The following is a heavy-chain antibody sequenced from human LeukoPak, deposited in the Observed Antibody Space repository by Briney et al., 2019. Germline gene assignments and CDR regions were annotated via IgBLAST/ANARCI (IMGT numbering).Heavy chain of an antibody. CDR2: ISSSGSTI. CDR3: ARGPTMITPAIRPYYMDV. J-gene: IGHJ6*03. V-gene: IGHV3-11*04. D-gene: IGHD3-16*01. CDR1: GFTFSDYY. Sequence: PGGSLRLSCAASGFTFSDYYMSWIRQAPGKGLEWVSYISSSGSTIYYADSVKGRFTISRDNAKNTLYLQMNSLRAEDTAVYYCARGPTMITPAIRPYYMDVWGKGTTVTVSS.